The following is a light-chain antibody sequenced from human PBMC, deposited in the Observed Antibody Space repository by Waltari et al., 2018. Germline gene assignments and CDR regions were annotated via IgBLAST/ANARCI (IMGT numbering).Light chain of an antibody. Sequence: QSVLTQPPSVSGAPGPRVTISCTGSSSHIVAGYDVHGYQHLPGTAPKLLNYVNSNRPSGVPDRFSGSKSGTSASLAITGLQAEDEADYYCQSYDSSLSGSRVFGGGTKLTVL. V-gene: IGLV1-40*01. J-gene: IGLJ3*02. CDR2: VNS. CDR3: QSYDSSLSGSRV. CDR1: SSHIVAGYD.